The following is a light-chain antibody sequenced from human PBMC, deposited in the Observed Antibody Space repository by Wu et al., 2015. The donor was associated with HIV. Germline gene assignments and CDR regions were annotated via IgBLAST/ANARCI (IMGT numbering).Light chain of an antibody. J-gene: IGKJ5*01. V-gene: IGKV3-20*01. Sequence: EIVLTQSPGTLSLSPGERATLSCRATQSISNSYLAWYQQKPGQGPRLLIYGASKRATGIPDRFSGRGSGTDFTLTISRLEPEDFAVYYCQQYRFSPITFGQGTRLEIK. CDR1: QSISNSY. CDR3: QQYRFSPIT. CDR2: GAS.